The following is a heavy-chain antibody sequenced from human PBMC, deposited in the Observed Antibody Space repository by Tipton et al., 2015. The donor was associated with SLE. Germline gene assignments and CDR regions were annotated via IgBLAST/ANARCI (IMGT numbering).Heavy chain of an antibody. CDR1: GDSISSSSYY. Sequence: TLSFTCIVSGDSISSSSYYWGWIRQPPGKGLEWVGTVYYTGNTFYNPSLKSRVTILVDTSKNQFSLKLSSVTAADTAVYYCARDEYRYDATGYHLLGHFDFWGQGTLATVSS. CDR3: ARDEYRYDATGYHLLGHFDF. D-gene: IGHD3-22*01. V-gene: IGHV4-39*07. CDR2: VYYTGNT. J-gene: IGHJ4*02.